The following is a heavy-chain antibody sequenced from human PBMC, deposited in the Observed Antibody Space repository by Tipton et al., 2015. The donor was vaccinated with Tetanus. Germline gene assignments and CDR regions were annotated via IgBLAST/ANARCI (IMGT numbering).Heavy chain of an antibody. Sequence: SLRLSCAASGFTFSSYSMNWVRQAPGKGLEWVSSISSSSSYIYYADSVKGRFTISRDNAKNSLYLQMNSLRAEDTAVYYCARGPATGTAGFDYWGQGTLVTVSS. J-gene: IGHJ4*02. CDR1: GFTFSSYS. CDR3: ARGPATGTAGFDY. V-gene: IGHV3-21*01. D-gene: IGHD1-1*01. CDR2: ISSSSSYI.